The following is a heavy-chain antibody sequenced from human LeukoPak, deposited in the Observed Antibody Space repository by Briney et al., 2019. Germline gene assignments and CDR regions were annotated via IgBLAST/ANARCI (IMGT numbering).Heavy chain of an antibody. CDR2: INHSGST. D-gene: IGHD6-13*01. Sequence: PSETLSLTCAVYGGSFSGYYWSWIRQPPGKRLEWIGEINHSGSTNHNPSLKSRVTISVDTSKNQFSLRLSSVTAADTAVYYCARGGSIAAAGTGYFFDYWGQGTLVTVSS. CDR3: ARGGSIAAAGTGYFFDY. CDR1: GGSFSGYY. V-gene: IGHV4-34*01. J-gene: IGHJ4*02.